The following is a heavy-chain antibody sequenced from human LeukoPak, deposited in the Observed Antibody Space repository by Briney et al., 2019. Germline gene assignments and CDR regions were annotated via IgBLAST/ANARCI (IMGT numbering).Heavy chain of an antibody. CDR3: ASNPGLGSCDY. J-gene: IGHJ4*02. Sequence: QTSETLSLTCTVSGGSISSYYWSWIRQPPGKGLEWIGYIYYSGSTDYNPSLKSRVTISVDTSKNQFSLKLSSVAAADTAVYYCASNPGLGSCDYWGQGTLVTVSS. CDR2: IYYSGST. CDR1: GGSISSYY. V-gene: IGHV4-59*12. D-gene: IGHD3-10*01.